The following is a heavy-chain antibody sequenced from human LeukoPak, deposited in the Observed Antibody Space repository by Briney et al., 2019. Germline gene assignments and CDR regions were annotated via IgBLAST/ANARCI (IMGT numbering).Heavy chain of an antibody. CDR3: AREREETYGSGSYTFDH. J-gene: IGHJ4*02. CDR1: GYTFTSYA. V-gene: IGHV1-18*01. Sequence: ASVKVSCKASGYTFTSYAFSWVRQAPRQGLEWMGWINTNNGNTNYVQRLQGRVTMTTDASTSTAYMELRGLRSDDTAVYYCAREREETYGSGSYTFDHWGQGTLVTVSS. CDR2: INTNNGNT. D-gene: IGHD3-10*01.